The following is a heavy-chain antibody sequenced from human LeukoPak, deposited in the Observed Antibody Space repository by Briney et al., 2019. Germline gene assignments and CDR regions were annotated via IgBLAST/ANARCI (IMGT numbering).Heavy chain of an antibody. CDR3: AKGGSPRGYYYYYGMDV. V-gene: IGHV4-34*01. Sequence: SETLSLTCAVYGGSFSGYYWSWIRQPPGKGLEWIGEINHSGSTNYNPSLKSRVTISVDTSKNQFSPKLSSVTAADTAVYYCAKGGSPRGYYYYYGMDVWGQGTTVTVSS. CDR1: GGSFSGYY. D-gene: IGHD1-26*01. CDR2: INHSGST. J-gene: IGHJ6*02.